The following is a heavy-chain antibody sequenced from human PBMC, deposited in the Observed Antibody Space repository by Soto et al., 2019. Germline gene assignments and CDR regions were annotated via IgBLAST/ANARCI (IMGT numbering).Heavy chain of an antibody. CDR3: ARGAAKYYYYYMDV. Sequence: SETLSLTCAVYGGSFSGYYWSWIRQPPGKGLEWIGEINHSGSTNYNPSLKSRVTISVDTSKNQFSLKLSSVTAADTAVYYCARGAAKYYYYYMDVWGKGTTVTVSS. V-gene: IGHV4-34*01. J-gene: IGHJ6*03. D-gene: IGHD6-25*01. CDR2: INHSGST. CDR1: GGSFSGYY.